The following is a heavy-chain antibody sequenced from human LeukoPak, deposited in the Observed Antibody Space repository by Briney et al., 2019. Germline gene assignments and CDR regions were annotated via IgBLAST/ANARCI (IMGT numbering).Heavy chain of an antibody. J-gene: IGHJ4*02. Sequence: GGPLRLSCAASGFTFSSYSMNWVRQAPGKGLEWVSYISSTSSTIYYADSVKGRFTISRDDAKNSLYLQMNSLRAEDTAVYYCARARITMVRGPSASDYWGQGTLVTVSS. CDR2: ISSTSSTI. V-gene: IGHV3-48*04. CDR1: GFTFSSYS. D-gene: IGHD3-10*01. CDR3: ARARITMVRGPSASDY.